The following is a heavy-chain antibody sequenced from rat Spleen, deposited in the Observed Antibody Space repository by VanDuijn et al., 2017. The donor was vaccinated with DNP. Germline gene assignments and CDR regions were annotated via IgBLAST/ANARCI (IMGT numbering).Heavy chain of an antibody. Sequence: EVQLVESGGGLVQPGRSLKLSCAASGFTFSDYAMAWVRQAPKKGLEWVASITYDGGRTSYRDSVKGRFAISRENAKDTLYLQMNSLRSEDTATYYCARWSMAFAYWGQGVMVTVSS. V-gene: IGHV5-7*01. D-gene: IGHD4-2*01. CDR1: GFTFSDYA. CDR3: ARWSMAFAY. CDR2: ITYDGGRT. J-gene: IGHJ2*01.